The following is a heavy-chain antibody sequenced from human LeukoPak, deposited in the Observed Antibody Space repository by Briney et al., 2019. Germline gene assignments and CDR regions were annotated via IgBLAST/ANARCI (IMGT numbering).Heavy chain of an antibody. CDR3: ARGRTVTIPKGSRYYYYYYMDV. Sequence: SETLSLTCAVYGGSFSGYYWSWIRQPPGKGLEWIGEINHSGSTNYNPSLKSRVTISVDTSKNQFSLKLSSVTAADTAVYYCARGRTVTIPKGSRYYYYYYMDVWGKGTTVTVSS. D-gene: IGHD4-17*01. J-gene: IGHJ6*03. CDR1: GGSFSGYY. V-gene: IGHV4-34*01. CDR2: INHSGST.